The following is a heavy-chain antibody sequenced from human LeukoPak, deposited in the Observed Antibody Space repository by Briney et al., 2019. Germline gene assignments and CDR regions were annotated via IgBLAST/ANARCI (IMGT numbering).Heavy chain of an antibody. CDR1: GFTFSIYE. D-gene: IGHD3-22*01. V-gene: IGHV3-48*03. CDR3: ATAHYDSSGYYYDY. J-gene: IGHJ4*02. CDR2: ISSSGSTI. Sequence: GGSLRLSCAASGFTFSIYEMNWVRQAPGKGLEWVSYISSSGSTIYYADSVKGRFTISRDNAKNSLYLQMNSLRAEDTAVYYCATAHYDSSGYYYDYWGQGTLVTVSS.